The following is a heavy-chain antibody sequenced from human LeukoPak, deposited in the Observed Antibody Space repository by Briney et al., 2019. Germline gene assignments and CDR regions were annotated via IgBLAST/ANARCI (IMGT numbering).Heavy chain of an antibody. Sequence: SETLSLTCAVYGGSFSGYYWSWIRQPPGKGLEWIGEINHSGRTNYNPSLKSRVTISVDTSKNQFSLKLSSVTAADTAVYYCASSPVGATDYWGQGTLVTVSS. D-gene: IGHD1-26*01. CDR2: INHSGRT. CDR3: ASSPVGATDY. J-gene: IGHJ4*02. CDR1: GGSFSGYY. V-gene: IGHV4-34*01.